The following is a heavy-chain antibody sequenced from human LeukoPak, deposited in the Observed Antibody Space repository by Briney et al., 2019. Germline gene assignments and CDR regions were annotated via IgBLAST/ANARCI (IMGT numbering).Heavy chain of an antibody. CDR1: GFTFSSYA. V-gene: IGHV3-23*01. D-gene: IGHD3-22*01. Sequence: GGSLRLSCAASGFTFSSYAMSWVRQAPGKGLEWVSSVSGSGGYTYYAGSVKGRFTISRDNSKNTLYLQMNSLRAEDTTIYYCAKDRPNYYDSSGHYYRRDGDYWGQGTLVTVSS. CDR2: VSGSGGYT. CDR3: AKDRPNYYDSSGHYYRRDGDY. J-gene: IGHJ4*02.